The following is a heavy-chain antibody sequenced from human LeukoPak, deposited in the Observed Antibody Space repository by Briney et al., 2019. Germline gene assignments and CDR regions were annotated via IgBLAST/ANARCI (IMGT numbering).Heavy chain of an antibody. CDR2: IYYSGST. J-gene: IGHJ4*02. V-gene: IGHV4-59*12. D-gene: IGHD3-10*01. Sequence: PSETLSLTCTVSGGSISSYYWGWIRQPPGKGLEWIGYIYYSGSTNYNPSLKSRVTISVDKSKNQFSLKLSSVTAADTAVYYCAREPHSDGSGSYWGQGTLVTVSS. CDR1: GGSISSYY. CDR3: AREPHSDGSGSY.